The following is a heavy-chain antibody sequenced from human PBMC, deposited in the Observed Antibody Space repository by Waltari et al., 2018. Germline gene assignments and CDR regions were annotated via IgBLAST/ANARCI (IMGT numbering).Heavy chain of an antibody. CDR1: GYSISSGYY. Sequence: QVQLQESGPGLVKPSETLSLTCAVSGYSISSGYYWGWIRQPPGKGLEWIGSIYHSGSTYYNPSLKSRVTISVDTSKNQFSLKLSSVTAADTAVYYCARVSYGSGSYAFDIWGQGTMVTVSS. CDR2: IYHSGST. D-gene: IGHD3-10*01. CDR3: ARVSYGSGSYAFDI. V-gene: IGHV4-38-2*01. J-gene: IGHJ3*02.